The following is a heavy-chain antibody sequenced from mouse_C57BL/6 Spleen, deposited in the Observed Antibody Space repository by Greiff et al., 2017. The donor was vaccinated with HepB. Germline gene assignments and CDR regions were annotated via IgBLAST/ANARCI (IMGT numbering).Heavy chain of an antibody. J-gene: IGHJ3*01. V-gene: IGHV5-6*01. Sequence: DVQLVESGGDLVKPGGSLKLSCAASGFTFSSYGMSWVRQTPDKRLEWVATISSGGSYTYYPDSVKGRFTISRDNAKNTLYLQMSSLKSEDTAMYYCARQLTGIAYWGQGTLVTVSA. CDR2: ISSGGSYT. CDR3: ARQLTGIAY. CDR1: GFTFSSYG. D-gene: IGHD4-1*01.